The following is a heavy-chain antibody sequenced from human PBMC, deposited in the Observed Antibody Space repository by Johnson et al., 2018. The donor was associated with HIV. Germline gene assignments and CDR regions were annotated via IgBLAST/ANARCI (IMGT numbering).Heavy chain of an antibody. V-gene: IGHV3-11*01. CDR3: ARAPKFRGVDAFDI. CDR2: ITSTGITV. J-gene: IGHJ3*02. D-gene: IGHD3-10*01. Sequence: QMLLVESGGGLVKPGGSLRLSCAASGFTFSDYYMSWIRQAPGKGLVWVSYITSTGITVYYAASVKGRFTLSRDNAKNSVYLQMNSLEAEDTAVYYCARAPKFRGVDAFDICGQGTMVTVSS. CDR1: GFTFSDYY.